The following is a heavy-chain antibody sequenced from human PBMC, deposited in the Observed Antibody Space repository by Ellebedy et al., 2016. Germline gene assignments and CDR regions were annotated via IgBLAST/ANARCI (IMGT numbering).Heavy chain of an antibody. CDR3: AKEGSGVTHVDA. CDR1: GFKFAEYV. D-gene: IGHD2-21*02. V-gene: IGHV3-9*01. J-gene: IGHJ5*02. Sequence: GGSLRLSXAASGFKFAEYVMHWVRQAPGKGLEWISGISWHGQNIGYSNSVKGRFTISRDNTKNALYLQMNSLRVDDTARYYCAKEGSGVTHVDAWGQGTLVTVSS. CDR2: ISWHGQNI.